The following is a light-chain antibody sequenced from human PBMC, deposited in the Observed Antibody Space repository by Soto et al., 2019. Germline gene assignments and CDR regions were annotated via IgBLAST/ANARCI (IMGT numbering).Light chain of an antibody. V-gene: IGKV2-28*01. CDR1: QSLLLSNGYNY. Sequence: DIVMTQSPLSLPVTPGEPASISCRSSQSLLLSNGYNYLDWYLQKPGQSPQLLIYLGSDRASGVPDRFSGSGSGTDFTLKSSRVEAEDGVLYYWMQVLQSPSTFGQGTQLEIK. CDR2: LGS. CDR3: MQVLQSPST. J-gene: IGKJ2*01.